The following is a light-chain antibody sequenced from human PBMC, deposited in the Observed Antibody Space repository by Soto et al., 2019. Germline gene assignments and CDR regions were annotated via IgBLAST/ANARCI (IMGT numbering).Light chain of an antibody. V-gene: IGLV1-44*01. J-gene: IGLJ2*01. CDR1: SSNIGSNT. Sequence: QSVLTQPPSASGTPGQRVTISCSGSSSNIGSNTVNWYQQLPGTAPKLLIYSNNHRPSGVPDRFSGSKSGTSASLAISGLQSEDEADYYCAAWDDSMTHVVFGGGTKLTVL. CDR3: AAWDDSMTHVV. CDR2: SNN.